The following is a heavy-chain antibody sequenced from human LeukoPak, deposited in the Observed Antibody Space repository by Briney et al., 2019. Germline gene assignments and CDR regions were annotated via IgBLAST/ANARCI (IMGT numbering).Heavy chain of an antibody. CDR3: ASGYSYGFDY. J-gene: IGHJ4*02. CDR2: IYYSGST. V-gene: IGHV4-4*02. CDR1: GGSISSSNW. Sequence: SETLSLTCAVSGGSISSSNWWSWVRQPPGKGLEWIGYIYYSGSTNYNPSLKSRVTISVDTSKNQFSLKLSSVTAADTAVYYCASGYSYGFDYWGQGTLVTVSS. D-gene: IGHD5-18*01.